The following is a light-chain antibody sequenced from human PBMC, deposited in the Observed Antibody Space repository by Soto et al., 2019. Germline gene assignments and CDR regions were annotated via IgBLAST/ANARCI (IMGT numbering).Light chain of an antibody. CDR1: SSDVGGYNY. CDR2: EVS. V-gene: IGLV2-14*01. J-gene: IGLJ3*02. Sequence: QSALTQPASVSGSPGQSITISCTGTSSDVGGYNYVSWYQQHPGKAPKLMIYEVSNRPSGVSNRFSGSKSGNTASLPISGLQPEDDADYYCSSYTSSSTRVFGGGTKVTVL. CDR3: SSYTSSSTRV.